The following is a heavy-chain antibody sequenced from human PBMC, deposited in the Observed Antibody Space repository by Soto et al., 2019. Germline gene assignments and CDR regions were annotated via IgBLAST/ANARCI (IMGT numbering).Heavy chain of an antibody. CDR2: IDPSDSYT. Sequence: GESLKISCKGSGYSFTSYWISWVRQMPGKGLEWMGRIDPSDSYTNYSPSFQGHVTISADKSISTAYLQWSSLKASDTAMYYCARHNVIMVYPIHGDPFDIWGQGTMVT. D-gene: IGHD2-8*01. CDR3: ARHNVIMVYPIHGDPFDI. CDR1: GYSFTSYW. J-gene: IGHJ3*02. V-gene: IGHV5-10-1*01.